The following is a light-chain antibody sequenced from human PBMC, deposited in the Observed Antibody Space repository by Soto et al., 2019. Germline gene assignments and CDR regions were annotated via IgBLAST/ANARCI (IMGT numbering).Light chain of an antibody. V-gene: IGLV4-69*01. Sequence: QLVLTQSPSASASLGASVKLTCTLSSGHTSYPIAWHQQQPEKGPRYSMKLNSDGSHRKGDGIPDRFSGSSSGTERYLTISSLQSDDEADYYCQTWGTGIHVVFGGGTKVTVL. CDR1: SGHTSYP. J-gene: IGLJ2*01. CDR3: QTWGTGIHVV. CDR2: LNSDGSH.